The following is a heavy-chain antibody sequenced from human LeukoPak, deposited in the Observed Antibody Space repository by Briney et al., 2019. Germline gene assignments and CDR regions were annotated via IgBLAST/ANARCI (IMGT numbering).Heavy chain of an antibody. CDR3: AKDLRGTMVRGVIATSDAFDI. J-gene: IGHJ3*02. CDR1: GFTFSSYA. Sequence: GGSLRLSCAASGFTFSSYAMSWVRQAPGKGLEWVSAISGSGGSTYYADSVKGRFTISRDNSKNTLYLQMNSLRAEDTAVYYCAKDLRGTMVRGVIATSDAFDIWGQGTMVTVSS. D-gene: IGHD3-10*01. CDR2: ISGSGGST. V-gene: IGHV3-23*01.